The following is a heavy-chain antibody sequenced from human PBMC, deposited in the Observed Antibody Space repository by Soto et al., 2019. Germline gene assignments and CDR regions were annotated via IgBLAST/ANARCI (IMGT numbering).Heavy chain of an antibody. CDR1: GYTFTSYG. Sequence: ASVKVSCKASGYTFTSYGISWVRQAPGQGLEWMGWISAYNGNTNYAQKLQGRVTMTTDTSTSTAYMELRSLRSDDTAVYYCARSHSQGVMYGDLFDFDYWGQGTLVTVSS. D-gene: IGHD4-17*01. CDR2: ISAYNGNT. V-gene: IGHV1-18*01. J-gene: IGHJ4*02. CDR3: ARSHSQGVMYGDLFDFDY.